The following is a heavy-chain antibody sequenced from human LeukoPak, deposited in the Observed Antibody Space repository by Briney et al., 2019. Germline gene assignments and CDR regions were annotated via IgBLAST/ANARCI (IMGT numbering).Heavy chain of an antibody. CDR2: ISYDGTTK. J-gene: IGHJ5*02. CDR3: AGDHNYYSGSETYFVDWFDP. V-gene: IGHV3-30*04. Sequence: RGSLRLSCAASGFTFSFYPMHWVRLTPGKGLEWVAYISYDGTTKYYADSVRGRFTISRDNSKSTLFLHMDSLRADDTALYYCAGDHNYYSGSETYFVDWFDPWGQGTLVTVSS. D-gene: IGHD3-10*01. CDR1: GFTFSFYP.